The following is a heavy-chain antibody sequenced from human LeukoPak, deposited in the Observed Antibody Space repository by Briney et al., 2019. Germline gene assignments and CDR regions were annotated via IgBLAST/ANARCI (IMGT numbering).Heavy chain of an antibody. J-gene: IGHJ4*02. CDR2: INWIGGST. Sequence: GGSLRLSCAASGFTFDDYGMSWVRQAPGKGLEWVSGINWIGGSTVYADSVKGRFTISRDNAKNSLYLQMNSLRAEDTALYYCARYYDYGSGSYTFDYWGQGTLVTVSS. CDR1: GFTFDDYG. V-gene: IGHV3-20*04. D-gene: IGHD3-10*01. CDR3: ARYYDYGSGSYTFDY.